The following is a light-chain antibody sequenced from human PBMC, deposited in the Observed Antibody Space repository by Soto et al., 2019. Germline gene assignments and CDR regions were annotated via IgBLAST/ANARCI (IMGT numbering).Light chain of an antibody. CDR3: QQYYNWPPYT. J-gene: IGKJ2*01. CDR1: ETVRTN. CDR2: GAS. V-gene: IGKV3-15*01. Sequence: IVGTQYPATLSVSPGERVTRACRASETVRTNLAWINQKPGQTPRRLIFGASTRATGIPTRFTGSGSETEFTLTIGSLQSEDFAVYYCQQYYNWPPYTFGQGTKLEIK.